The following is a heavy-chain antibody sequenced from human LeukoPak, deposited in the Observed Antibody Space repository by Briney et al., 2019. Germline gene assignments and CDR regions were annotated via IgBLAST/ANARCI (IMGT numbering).Heavy chain of an antibody. Sequence: PGGSLRLFCSASGFTFSSYIMNWVRQAPGKGLEWVSYISGSSGTIYYADSVKGRFTSSRDNAKNSLYLQMNSLRGEDTAVYYCARRSEFGVIYSIAVWGKGTTVTVSS. CDR3: ARRSEFGVIYSIAV. D-gene: IGHD3-16*01. J-gene: IGHJ6*03. CDR2: ISGSSGTI. V-gene: IGHV3-48*01. CDR1: GFTFSSYI.